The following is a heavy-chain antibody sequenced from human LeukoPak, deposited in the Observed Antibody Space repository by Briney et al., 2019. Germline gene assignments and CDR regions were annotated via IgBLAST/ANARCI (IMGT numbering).Heavy chain of an antibody. CDR3: ARRGPRYYYGSGSDPNNWFDP. J-gene: IGHJ5*02. D-gene: IGHD3-10*01. CDR1: GGSISSSSYY. Sequence: SETLSLTCTVSGGSISSSSYYWSWIRQPPGKGLEWIGEIDHSGSTNYNPSLKSRVTISVDTSKNQFSLKLSSVTAADTAVYYCARRGPRYYYGSGSDPNNWFDPWGQGTLVTVSS. CDR2: IDHSGST. V-gene: IGHV4-39*07.